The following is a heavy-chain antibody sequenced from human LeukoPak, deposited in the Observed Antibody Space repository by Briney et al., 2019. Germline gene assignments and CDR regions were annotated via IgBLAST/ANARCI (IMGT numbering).Heavy chain of an antibody. CDR1: GGSISSYY. CDR2: IYTSGST. V-gene: IGHV4-4*07. Sequence: SETLSLTCTVSGGSISSYYWSWIRQPAGKGLEWIGRIYTSGSTNYNPSLKSRVTMSVDTSKNQFSLKLSSVTAADTAVYYCARDLGYDFWSGYSAFDIWGQGTMATVSS. J-gene: IGHJ3*02. D-gene: IGHD3-3*01. CDR3: ARDLGYDFWSGYSAFDI.